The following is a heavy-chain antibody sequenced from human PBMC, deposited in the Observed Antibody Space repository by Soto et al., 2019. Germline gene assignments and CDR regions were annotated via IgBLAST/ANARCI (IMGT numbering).Heavy chain of an antibody. J-gene: IGHJ4*02. V-gene: IGHV3-7*01. Sequence: GSLRLSCAASGFTFSNYWMSWVRQAPGKGLEWVANIKQDGSEIYYVDSVKGRFTISRDNAKNSVYLQMNSLRAEDTAVYYCARAVAGFDYWGQGTLVTVS. CDR2: IKQDGSEI. CDR3: ARAVAGFDY. CDR1: GFTFSNYW. D-gene: IGHD6-19*01.